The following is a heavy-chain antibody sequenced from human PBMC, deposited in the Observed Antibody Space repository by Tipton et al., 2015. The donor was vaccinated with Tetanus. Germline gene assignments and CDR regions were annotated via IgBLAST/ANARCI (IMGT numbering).Heavy chain of an antibody. CDR3: VRGANSKYGDL. CDR1: GFTFSDYY. D-gene: IGHD4-17*01. Sequence: SLRLSCAASGFTFSDYYLNWIRQAPGKGLEWISYISNSGLYIYYAYSVKGRFTISRDNAKNSLFLRRNSLRAEDTAVYYCVRGANSKYGDLGGQGTQITVSS. CDR2: ISNSGLYI. J-gene: IGHJ4*02. V-gene: IGHV3-11*01.